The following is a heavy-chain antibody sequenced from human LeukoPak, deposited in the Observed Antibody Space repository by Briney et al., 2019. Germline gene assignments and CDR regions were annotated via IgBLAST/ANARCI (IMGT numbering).Heavy chain of an antibody. D-gene: IGHD3-22*01. V-gene: IGHV4-31*03. J-gene: IGHJ5*02. CDR1: GGSISSGGYY. Sequence: PSGTLSLTCTVSGGSISSGGYYWSWIRQHPGKGLEWIGYIYYSGSTYYNPSLKSRVTISVDTSKNQFSLKLSSVTAADTAVYYCARWGLHDGSSGYYVDPWGQGTLVTVSS. CDR2: IYYSGST. CDR3: ARWGLHDGSSGYYVDP.